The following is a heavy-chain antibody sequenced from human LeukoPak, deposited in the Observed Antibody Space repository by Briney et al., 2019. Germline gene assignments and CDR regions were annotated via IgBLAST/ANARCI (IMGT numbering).Heavy chain of an antibody. CDR2: INHSGST. CDR1: GFTVSSNY. D-gene: IGHD6-19*01. J-gene: IGHJ1*01. Sequence: GSLRLSCAASGFTVSSNYMSWVRQAPGKGLEWIGEINHSGSTNYNPSLKSRVTISVDTSKNQFSLKLSSVTAADTAVYYCARGGTQWLVQRYFQHWGQGTLVTVSS. CDR3: ARGGTQWLVQRYFQH. V-gene: IGHV4-34*01.